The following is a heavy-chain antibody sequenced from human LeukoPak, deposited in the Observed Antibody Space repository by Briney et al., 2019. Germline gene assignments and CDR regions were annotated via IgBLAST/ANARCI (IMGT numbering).Heavy chain of an antibody. CDR3: AKDLGY. Sequence: PGGSLRLSCAASGFTFSSCGLHWVRQAPGKGLEWVAFIRCDGNSENCAEFVKGRFTISRDNSKNTLYLQMNSLTVEDTAVYYCAKDLGYWGQGTLATVSS. V-gene: IGHV3-30*02. CDR1: GFTFSSCG. J-gene: IGHJ4*02. CDR2: IRCDGNSE.